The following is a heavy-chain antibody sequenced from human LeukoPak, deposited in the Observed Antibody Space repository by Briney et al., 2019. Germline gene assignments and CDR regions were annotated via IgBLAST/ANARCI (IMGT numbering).Heavy chain of an antibody. CDR2: ISYKGNT. CDR3: ARGRRVRGVWDS. J-gene: IGHJ5*01. Sequence: ASVKVSCKASGYTFTSYGISWVRQAPGQGLEWMGRISYKGNTNYTHKPQGRVTMTTDTSTSTAYMELRSLRSDDTAVYYCARGRRVRGVWDSWGQGTLVTASS. CDR1: GYTFTSYG. V-gene: IGHV1-18*01. D-gene: IGHD3-10*02.